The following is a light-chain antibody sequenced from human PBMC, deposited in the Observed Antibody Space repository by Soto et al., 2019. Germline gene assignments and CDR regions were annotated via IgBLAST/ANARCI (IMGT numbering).Light chain of an antibody. J-gene: IGLJ1*01. Sequence: QSALTQPASVSGSPGQSITISCTGTSSDTAGYNYVSWYQQHPGKAPKLMIYEVSNRPSGVSNRFPGSQSGNTASLTISGLQAEDEANYYCAAWDDSLSGPYVFGTGTKVAVL. CDR1: SSDTAGYNY. CDR3: AAWDDSLSGPYV. V-gene: IGLV2-14*01. CDR2: EVS.